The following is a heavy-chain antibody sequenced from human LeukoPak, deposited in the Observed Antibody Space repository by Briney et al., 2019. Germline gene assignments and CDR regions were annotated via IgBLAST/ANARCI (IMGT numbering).Heavy chain of an antibody. CDR1: GFTFSGYA. CDR2: ISGSGGST. Sequence: GGSLRLSCAASGFTFSGYAMSWVRQAPGKGLEWVSAISGSGGSTYYADSVKGRFTISRDNSKNTLHLQMNSLRAEDTAVYYCAKVSPRITMVRGYYSDYWGQGTLVTVSS. V-gene: IGHV3-23*01. CDR3: AKVSPRITMVRGYYSDY. J-gene: IGHJ4*02. D-gene: IGHD3-10*01.